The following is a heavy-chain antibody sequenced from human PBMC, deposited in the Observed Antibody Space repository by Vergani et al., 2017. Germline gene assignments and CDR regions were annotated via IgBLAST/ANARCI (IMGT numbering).Heavy chain of an antibody. V-gene: IGHV1-69*02. D-gene: IGHD2-15*01. J-gene: IGHJ1*01. Sequence: QVQLVQSGAEVKKPGSSVKVSCKASGGTFSSYTISWVRQAPGQGLEWMGRIIPILGIANYAQKFQGRVTITADKSTSTAYMALSSLRSEDTAVYYCARGDCSGGSCSIEYFQHWGQGTLVTVSS. CDR2: IIPILGIA. CDR3: ARGDCSGGSCSIEYFQH. CDR1: GGTFSSYT.